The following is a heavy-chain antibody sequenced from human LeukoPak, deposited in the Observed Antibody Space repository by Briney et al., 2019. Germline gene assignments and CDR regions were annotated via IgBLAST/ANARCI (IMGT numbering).Heavy chain of an antibody. CDR1: GFSVNTNY. CDR2: LYSGGGA. CDR3: ARGKTSDDIVEDAFDI. V-gene: IGHV3-66*01. Sequence: GGSLRLSCAASGFSVNTNYMTWVRQAPGKGLEWASVLYSGGGAYYADSVKDRFTISRDYSQNTLLLQMNNLRAEDTALYYCARGKTSDDIVEDAFDIWGQGTMVAVSS. J-gene: IGHJ3*02. D-gene: IGHD2-15*01.